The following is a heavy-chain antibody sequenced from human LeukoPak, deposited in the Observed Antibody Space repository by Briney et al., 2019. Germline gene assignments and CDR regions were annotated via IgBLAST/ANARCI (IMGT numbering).Heavy chain of an antibody. CDR3: AKGPLSHFDY. J-gene: IGHJ4*02. CDR2: IKGNGGST. CDR1: GFTFTSYA. Sequence: GGSLRLSCAASGFTFTSYAMNWVRQAPGGGLGWVSAIKGNGGSTYYAVSVKGRFTISRDNSKNTLYLQMSSLRAEDTAVYYCAKGPLSHFDYWGEGTLVTVSS. V-gene: IGHV3-23*01. D-gene: IGHD2/OR15-2a*01.